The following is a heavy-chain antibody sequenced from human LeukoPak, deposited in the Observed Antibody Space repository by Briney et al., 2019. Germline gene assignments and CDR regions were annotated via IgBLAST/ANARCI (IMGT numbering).Heavy chain of an antibody. D-gene: IGHD3-10*01. Sequence: CLSLSWAAAGFTLDDYSMHCVRQAPRNCLEWVSLISGDGGSTYCADSEKGRFTISRDNSKNSLYLQMNSLRTVDTALYYCAKDIIRLGFGEFDYWGQGTLVTVSS. CDR1: GFTLDDYS. CDR3: AKDIIRLGFGEFDY. J-gene: IGHJ4*02. CDR2: ISGDGGST. V-gene: IGHV3-43*02.